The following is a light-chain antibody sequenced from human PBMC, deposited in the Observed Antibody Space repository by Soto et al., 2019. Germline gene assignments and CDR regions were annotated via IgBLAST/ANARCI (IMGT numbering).Light chain of an antibody. CDR2: EVS. J-gene: IGLJ1*01. Sequence: ALAQPSSVSGSPGQSITISCTGTSTDVGGYNYVSWYQHHPGKGPKLIIYEVSNRPSGVSDRFSGSKSGNKASLIISNLEAEDESDYYCGSYTSTDTPFVFGTGTKVTVL. CDR3: GSYTSTDTPFV. CDR1: STDVGGYNY. V-gene: IGLV2-14*01.